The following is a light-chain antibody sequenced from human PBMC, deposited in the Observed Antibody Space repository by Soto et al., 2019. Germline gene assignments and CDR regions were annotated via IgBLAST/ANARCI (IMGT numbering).Light chain of an antibody. CDR1: QSIRNC. V-gene: IGKV1-39*01. CDR2: AAS. CDR3: QQSYSTPWT. Sequence: DIQMTQSPSSLSASAGDRVTITCRASQSIRNCLNWYQQTPGTAPKLQIYAASSLQRGVPSRFSGSGSGTDFTLTISSLQPEDFATYYCQQSYSTPWTFGQGTKVEI. J-gene: IGKJ1*01.